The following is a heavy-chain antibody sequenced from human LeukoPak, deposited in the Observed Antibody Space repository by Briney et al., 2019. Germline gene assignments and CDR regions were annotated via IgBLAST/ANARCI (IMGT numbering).Heavy chain of an antibody. V-gene: IGHV4-59*01. J-gene: IGHJ5*02. CDR1: GGSISSYY. D-gene: IGHD3-22*01. CDR2: IYYSGST. Sequence: SETLSLTCTVSGGSISSYYWSWIRQPPGKGLEWIGYIYYSGSTNYNPSLKSRVTISVDTSKNQFSLKLGSVTAADTAVYYCARVPLSSGYYHSNWFDPWGQGTLVTVSS. CDR3: ARVPLSSGYYHSNWFDP.